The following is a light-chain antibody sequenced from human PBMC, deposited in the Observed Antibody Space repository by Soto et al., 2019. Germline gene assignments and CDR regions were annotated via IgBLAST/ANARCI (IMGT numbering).Light chain of an antibody. J-gene: IGKJ1*01. CDR1: QSISSS. V-gene: IGKV1-39*01. CDR3: QQSYSTPWT. CDR2: AAS. Sequence: DIQMTQSPSSLSASLGDRVTITCRASQSISSSLNWYQQRPGKAPKLLIYAASNLQSGVPSRFSGSGSGTDFTLAISSLQHEDFATYHCQQSYSTPWTLGHGTKVDIK.